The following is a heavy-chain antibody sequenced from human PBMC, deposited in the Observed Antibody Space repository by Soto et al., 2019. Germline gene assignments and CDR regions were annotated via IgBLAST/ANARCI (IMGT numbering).Heavy chain of an antibody. Sequence: GGSLRLSCAASGFTVSSNYMSWVRQAPGKGLEWVSVIYSGGSTYYADSVKGRFTISRDNSKNTLYLQMNSLRAEDTAVYYCARDGGDTAMVEGAFDIWGQGTMVTVS. CDR2: IYSGGST. J-gene: IGHJ3*02. CDR1: GFTVSSNY. D-gene: IGHD5-18*01. V-gene: IGHV3-66*01. CDR3: ARDGGDTAMVEGAFDI.